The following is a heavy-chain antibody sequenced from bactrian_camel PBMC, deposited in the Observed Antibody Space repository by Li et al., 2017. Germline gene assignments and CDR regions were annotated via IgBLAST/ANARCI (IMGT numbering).Heavy chain of an antibody. V-gene: IGHV3S53*01. Sequence: HVQLVESGGGSVQAGGSLMLSCAYSGITDIDSTYSTGWFRQVPGQEREGVAAIAADGRRVYADSVKDRFTITQGDANTVYLQMDDLKPDDTSVYYCSQAPNYGLACRGQGTQVTVS. J-gene: IGHJ4*01. D-gene: IGHD5*01. CDR2: IAADGRR. CDR3: SQAPNYGLAC. CDR1: GITDIDSTYS.